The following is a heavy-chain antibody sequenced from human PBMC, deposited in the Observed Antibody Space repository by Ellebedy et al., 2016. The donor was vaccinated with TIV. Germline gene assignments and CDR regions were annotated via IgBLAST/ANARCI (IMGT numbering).Heavy chain of an antibody. CDR1: GYTFTSYG. CDR3: AREVGEWELRLGVHYYYYMDV. D-gene: IGHD1-26*01. CDR2: ISAYNGNT. J-gene: IGHJ6*03. Sequence: ASVKVSXKASGYTFTSYGISWVRQAPGQGLEWMGWISAYNGNTNYAQKLQGRVTMTTDTSTSTAYMELRSLRSDDTAVYYCAREVGEWELRLGVHYYYYMDVWGKGTTVTVSS. V-gene: IGHV1-18*01.